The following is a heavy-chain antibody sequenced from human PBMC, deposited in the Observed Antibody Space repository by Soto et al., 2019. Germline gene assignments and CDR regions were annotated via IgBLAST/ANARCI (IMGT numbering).Heavy chain of an antibody. CDR1: GFTSTYF. J-gene: IGHJ3*02. V-gene: IGHV3-33*01. Sequence: PGRSLRLSCVASGFTSTYFMHWVRQAPGKGLEWVALIRYDGGDIKYVDSVKGRFTISRDNSKNTLYLQMNNLRAEDTAVYYCVRESKLYDGDPSSAFNIWGQGTVVTVSS. CDR3: VRESKLYDGDPSSAFNI. CDR2: IRYDGGDI. D-gene: IGHD2-8*01.